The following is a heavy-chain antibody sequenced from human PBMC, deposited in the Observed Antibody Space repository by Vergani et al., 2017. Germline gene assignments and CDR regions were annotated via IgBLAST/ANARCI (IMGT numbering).Heavy chain of an antibody. D-gene: IGHD3-22*01. V-gene: IGHV1-69*17. CDR2: IIPIFGIA. J-gene: IGHJ4*02. CDR3: ARPNDYDSSGPHYYYFDY. Sequence: QVQLVQSGAEVKKPGSSVKVSCKASGGPFSSYAISWVRQAPGQGLEWMGGIIPIFGIANYAQKFQGRVTITADKSTSTAYMELSSLRSEDTAVYYCARPNDYDSSGPHYYYFDYWGQGTLVTGSS. CDR1: GGPFSSYA.